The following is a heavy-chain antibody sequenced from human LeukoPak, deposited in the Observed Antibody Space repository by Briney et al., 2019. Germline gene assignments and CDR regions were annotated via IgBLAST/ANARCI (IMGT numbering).Heavy chain of an antibody. V-gene: IGHV3-23*01. CDR1: GFTFSTYA. CDR3: AKGRGGIVGAYPFDY. CDR2: LSHSGGST. D-gene: IGHD1-26*01. J-gene: IGHJ4*02. Sequence: GGSLRLSCAASGFTFSTYAMSWVRQAPGKGLEWVSTLSHSGGSTYYADSVKGRFTISRDNSKNTLFLQMNSLRAEDTAVYYCAKGRGGIVGAYPFDYWGQGTLVTVSS.